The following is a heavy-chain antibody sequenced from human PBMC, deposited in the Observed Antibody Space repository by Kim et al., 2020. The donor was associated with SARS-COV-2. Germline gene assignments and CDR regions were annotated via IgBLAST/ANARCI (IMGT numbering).Heavy chain of an antibody. J-gene: IGHJ4*02. CDR2: ISYDGSNK. Sequence: GGSLRLSCAASGFTFSSYAMHWVRQAPGKGLEWVAVISYDGSNKYYADSVKGRFTISRDNSKNTLYLQMNSLRAEDTAVYYCARVFSMCDYWGQGTLVTVSS. CDR3: ARVFSMCDY. CDR1: GFTFSSYA. V-gene: IGHV3-30-3*01.